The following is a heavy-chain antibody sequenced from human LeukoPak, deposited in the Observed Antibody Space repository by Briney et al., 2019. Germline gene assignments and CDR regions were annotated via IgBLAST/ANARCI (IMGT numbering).Heavy chain of an antibody. J-gene: IGHJ4*02. D-gene: IGHD3-10*01. CDR1: GFTFSSYS. CDR2: ISNSSSNI. Sequence: KPGGSLKLSCAASGFTFSSYSMNWVRQAPGKGLEWVSSISNSSSNIYYADSVKGRFTISRDNAKNPLYLKMNSLRAEDTAVYYCASINMVRWDWGQGTLVTVSS. CDR3: ASINMVRWD. V-gene: IGHV3-21*01.